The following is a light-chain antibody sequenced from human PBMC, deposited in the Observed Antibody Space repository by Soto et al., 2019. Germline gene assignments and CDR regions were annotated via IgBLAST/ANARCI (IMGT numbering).Light chain of an antibody. CDR1: QSVSSN. CDR3: QQRSNWPIT. CDR2: DAS. J-gene: IGKJ5*01. V-gene: IGKV3-11*01. Sequence: DILMTQSPATLSLSPGGRATLSCRASQSVSSNLSWYQQKPGQAPRLLIYDASNRATGIPARFSGSGSGTDFTLTISSLEPEDFAVYYCQQRSNWPITFGQGTRLEIK.